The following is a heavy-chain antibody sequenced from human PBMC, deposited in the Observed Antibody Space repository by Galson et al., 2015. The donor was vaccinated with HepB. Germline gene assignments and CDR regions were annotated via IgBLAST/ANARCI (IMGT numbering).Heavy chain of an antibody. CDR3: ARDPSPTTVAWYYFDY. J-gene: IGHJ4*02. Sequence: SLRLSCAASGFTFSSHSMNWVRQAPGKGLEWVSYISSSGTTIYYADSVKGRFTISRDNAKNSLCLQMNSLGDEDTAVYYCARDPSPTTVAWYYFDYWGQGTLVTVSS. CDR2: ISSSGTTI. CDR1: GFTFSSHS. D-gene: IGHD1-1*01. V-gene: IGHV3-48*02.